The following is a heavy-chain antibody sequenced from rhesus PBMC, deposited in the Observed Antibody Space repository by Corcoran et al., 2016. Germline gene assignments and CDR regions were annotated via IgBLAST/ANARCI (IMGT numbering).Heavy chain of an antibody. J-gene: IGHJ6*01. D-gene: IGHD2-27*01. V-gene: IGHV3S5*01. CDR1: GFTFSSYG. CDR2: INSGGLNT. CDR3: AKDTHCSGTYCYTYGLDS. Sequence: EVQLVETGGGLVQPGGSLKLSCAASGFTFSSYGMSWVRQAPGKGLEWVSAINSGGLNTYYADSVKGRFTISRDNSKNTLSLQMNSLRAEDTAVYYCAKDTHCSGTYCYTYGLDSWGQGVVVTVSS.